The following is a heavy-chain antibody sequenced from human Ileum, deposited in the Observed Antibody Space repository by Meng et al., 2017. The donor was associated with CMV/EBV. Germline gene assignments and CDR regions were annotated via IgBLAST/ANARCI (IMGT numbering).Heavy chain of an antibody. CDR2: LYNSDGRA. D-gene: IGHD6-25*01. Sequence: GGSLRLSCAASGFGLSNYGINWVRQAPGKGLEWVSVLYNSDGRAYYADSVKGRFTVSRDSSKNTFYLQMTGLRGDDTAVYYCAQGPGGGGYGVWGQGTLVTVSS. CDR3: AQGPGGGGYGV. CDR1: GFGLSNYG. J-gene: IGHJ4*02. V-gene: IGHV3-23*03.